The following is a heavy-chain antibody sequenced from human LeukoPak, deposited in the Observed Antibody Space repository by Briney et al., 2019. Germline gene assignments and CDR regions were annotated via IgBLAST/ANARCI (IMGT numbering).Heavy chain of an antibody. V-gene: IGHV4-31*01. J-gene: IGHJ4*02. D-gene: IGHD5-18*01. CDR2: IYYSGST. CDR3: ARAPVFGYSYGYTGRYYFDY. Sequence: SETLSLTCTVSGGSISSGGYYWSWIRQHPGKGLEWIGYIYYSGSTYYNPSLKSQVTISVDTSKNQFSLKLSSVTAADTAVYYCARAPVFGYSYGYTGRYYFDYWGQGTLVTVSS. CDR1: GGSISSGGYY.